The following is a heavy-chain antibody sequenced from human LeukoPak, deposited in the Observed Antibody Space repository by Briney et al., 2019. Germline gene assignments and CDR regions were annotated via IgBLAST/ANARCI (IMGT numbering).Heavy chain of an antibody. D-gene: IGHD1-26*01. J-gene: IGHJ4*02. CDR2: INPSGGST. CDR3: ATVGGRGRYFDY. Sequence: ASVKVSCKASGYTFTSYYMHWVRQAPGQGLEWMGIINPSGGSTSYAQKFQGRVTMTEDTSTDTAYMELSSLRSEDTAVYYCATVGGRGRYFDYWGQGTLVTVSS. V-gene: IGHV1-46*01. CDR1: GYTFTSYY.